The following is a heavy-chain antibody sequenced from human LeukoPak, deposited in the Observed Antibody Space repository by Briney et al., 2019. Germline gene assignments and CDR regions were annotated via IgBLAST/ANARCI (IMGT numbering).Heavy chain of an antibody. D-gene: IGHD3-22*01. Sequence: ASVEVSCKASGYTFTSYDINWVRQATGQGLEWMGWMNPNSGNTGYAQKFQGRVTMTRNTSISTAYMELSSLRSEDTAVYYCARGVADYYDSSGYWRVYYFDYWGQGTLVTVSS. V-gene: IGHV1-8*01. CDR1: GYTFTSYD. J-gene: IGHJ4*02. CDR2: MNPNSGNT. CDR3: ARGVADYYDSSGYWRVYYFDY.